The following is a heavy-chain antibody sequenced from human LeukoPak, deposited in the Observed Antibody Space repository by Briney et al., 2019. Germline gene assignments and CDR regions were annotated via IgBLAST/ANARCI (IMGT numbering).Heavy chain of an antibody. CDR1: GYTFTGYY. CDR2: INPNSGGT. Sequence: ASVKVSCKASGYTFTGYYMHWVRQAPGQGLEWMGWINPNSGGTNYAQKFQGRVTMTTDTSISTAYMELSRLRSDDTAVYYCARSGIGLWLGIDYWGQGTLVTVSS. CDR3: ARSGIGLWLGIDY. D-gene: IGHD5-18*01. V-gene: IGHV1-2*02. J-gene: IGHJ4*02.